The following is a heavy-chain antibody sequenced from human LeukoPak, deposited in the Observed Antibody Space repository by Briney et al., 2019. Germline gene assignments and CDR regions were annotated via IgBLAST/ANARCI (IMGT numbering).Heavy chain of an antibody. Sequence: SETLSLTCSVSGGSIISDSYYWNWIRQPAGKGLEWIGRMYTSGTTNYNPSLKSRVTISVDTSKNQFSLKLNSVTAADTAVYYCARMGNPATVTADYWGQGTLVTVSS. CDR1: GGSIISDSYY. V-gene: IGHV4-61*02. D-gene: IGHD4-17*01. CDR3: ARMGNPATVTADY. CDR2: MYTSGTT. J-gene: IGHJ4*02.